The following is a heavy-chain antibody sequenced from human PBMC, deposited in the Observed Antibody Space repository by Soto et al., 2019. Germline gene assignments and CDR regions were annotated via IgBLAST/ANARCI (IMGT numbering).Heavy chain of an antibody. V-gene: IGHV4-31*03. CDR3: TRGDY. J-gene: IGHJ4*02. Sequence: QVQLQESGPGLVKPSQTLSLTCTVSGDSMTTVGYYWTWIRQHPGQRLEWLGFISYSGSTYYSSSLKGRGAISADTSKNQFSLKLNSVTAADTAVYYCTRGDYWGQGTLVTVSS. CDR1: GDSMTTVGYY. CDR2: ISYSGST.